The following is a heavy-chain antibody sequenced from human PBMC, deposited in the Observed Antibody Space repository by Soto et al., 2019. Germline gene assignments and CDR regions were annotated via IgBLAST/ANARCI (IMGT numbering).Heavy chain of an antibody. D-gene: IGHD5-18*01. CDR1: GFTFSNYG. CDR2: ISYDGTDK. V-gene: IGHV3-30*03. CDR3: AQLPWKQLWPRAPVVN. Sequence: GGSLRLSCAASGFTFSNYGLHWVRQAPGKGLEWVALISYDGTDKYYADSVKGRFTISRDNSKNTLYLQMNSLDPVDTATYYCAQLPWKQLWPRAPVVNWGQGTPVTVSS. J-gene: IGHJ4*02.